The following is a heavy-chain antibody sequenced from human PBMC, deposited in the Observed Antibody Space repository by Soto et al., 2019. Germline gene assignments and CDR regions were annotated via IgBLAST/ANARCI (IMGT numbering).Heavy chain of an antibody. CDR3: ARNVRGVVALPIGATFDY. CDR1: GFTFTDYA. D-gene: IGHD2-15*01. Sequence: EVQLLESGGGLVQPGGSLRLSCAASGFTFTDYAMIWVRQAPGKGLEWVSAISGSGGNTFYADSMKGRFIISRDNSKNTLTLQMTSLRAEDTAIYYCARNVRGVVALPIGATFDYWGQGTLVSVSS. J-gene: IGHJ4*02. CDR2: ISGSGGNT. V-gene: IGHV3-23*01.